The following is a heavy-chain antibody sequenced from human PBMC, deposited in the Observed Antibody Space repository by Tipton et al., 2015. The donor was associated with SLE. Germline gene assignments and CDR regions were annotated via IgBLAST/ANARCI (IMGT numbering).Heavy chain of an antibody. CDR3: ARGASAADTYF. D-gene: IGHD6-13*01. Sequence: TLSLTCTVSGGSIIPFYWHWIRQSPGKGLEWIGYIFYTGSTNYNPSLKSRVTMLVDTSKNQVSLRLTYVTAADTAIYYCARGASAADTYFWGQGTLVTVSS. J-gene: IGHJ4*02. V-gene: IGHV4-59*01. CDR2: IFYTGST. CDR1: GGSIIPFY.